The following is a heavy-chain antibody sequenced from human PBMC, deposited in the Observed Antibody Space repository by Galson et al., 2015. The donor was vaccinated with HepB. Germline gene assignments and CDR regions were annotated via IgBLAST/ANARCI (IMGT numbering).Heavy chain of an antibody. V-gene: IGHV1-2*06. CDR2: INPNSGGT. J-gene: IGHJ2*01. CDR3: ARVKRYGTSSYWYFDL. CDR1: GYIFSGYY. Sequence: SVKVSCKASGYIFSGYYMHWVRQAPGQGLEWMGRINPNSGGTDYAQKFQGRVTMTMDTSITTAYMELSRLRSDDTAFYYCARVKRYGTSSYWYFDLWGRGTLVTVSS. D-gene: IGHD3-16*01.